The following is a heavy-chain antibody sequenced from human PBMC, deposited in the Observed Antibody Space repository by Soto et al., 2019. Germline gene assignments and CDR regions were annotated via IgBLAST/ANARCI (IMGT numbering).Heavy chain of an antibody. CDR1: GFTFSDYS. CDR3: ARRRGPERDCSVGSCYSRRDAFDI. J-gene: IGHJ3*02. V-gene: IGHV3-21*01. Sequence: PGGSLRLSCVASGFTFSDYSMNWVRQAPGKGLEWVSSISSSKNYIYYADSLEGRFSISRDNTQSSLYLQMNSLRVEDTAVYYCARRRGPERDCSVGSCYSRRDAFDIWGQGSMVTVSS. D-gene: IGHD2-15*01. CDR2: ISSSKNYI.